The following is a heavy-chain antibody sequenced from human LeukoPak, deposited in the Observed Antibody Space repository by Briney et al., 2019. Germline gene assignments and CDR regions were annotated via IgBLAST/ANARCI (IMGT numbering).Heavy chain of an antibody. CDR3: ARSTSFGSGSYPFDY. CDR1: GFTFTSYA. D-gene: IGHD3-10*01. CDR2: ISGSGGST. V-gene: IGHV3-23*01. Sequence: GSLRLSCAASGFTFTSYATSWVRQAPGKGLEWVSVISGSGGSTYYTDSVKGRFTISRDNSKNTLYLQMNSLRAEDTAVYYCARSTSFGSGSYPFDYWGQGTLVTVSS. J-gene: IGHJ4*02.